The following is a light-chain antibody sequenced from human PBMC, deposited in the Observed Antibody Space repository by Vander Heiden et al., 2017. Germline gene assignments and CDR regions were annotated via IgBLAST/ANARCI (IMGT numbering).Light chain of an antibody. CDR2: EVS. V-gene: IGKV2D-29*01. CDR1: QSLMHTDGKTY. CDR3: MHSIQLPLT. Sequence: DIVMTQTPLSLSLTIGQRASISCKSSQSLMHTDGKTYLCWFLQKPGQPPQLLIYEVSNRYSAVPDRFSGSCSRADFTLKISLVEADFVGIYYCMHSIQLPLTFGGGTKVEIK. J-gene: IGKJ4*01.